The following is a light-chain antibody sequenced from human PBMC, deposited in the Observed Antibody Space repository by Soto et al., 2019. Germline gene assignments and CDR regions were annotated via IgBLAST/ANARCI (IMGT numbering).Light chain of an antibody. CDR3: QQYNSWLWT. J-gene: IGKJ1*01. V-gene: IGKV3-15*01. CDR1: QSVSSK. Sequence: EKVVSQSPATLSVSPGEGATFSCRASQSVSSKLAWYQQKPGQAPRLLIYGASTRATGIPARFSGSGSGTEFTLIISSLQSEDSAVYYCQQYNSWLWTFGQGTKV. CDR2: GAS.